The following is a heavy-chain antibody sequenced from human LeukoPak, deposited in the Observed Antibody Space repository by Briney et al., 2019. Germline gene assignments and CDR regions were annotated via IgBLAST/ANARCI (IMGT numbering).Heavy chain of an antibody. CDR1: GFTFTSYA. D-gene: IGHD3-10*01. CDR2: ISGSGFSK. Sequence: GGSLRLSCAASGFTFTSYAMTWVRQAPGKGPEWVSSISGSGFSKHYADSVQGRVTISRDESKNTVYLLMNSLRAEDTAVYYCAREVFAAAGAGDMRFWGQGTLVAVSS. V-gene: IGHV3-23*01. CDR3: AREVFAAAGAGDMRF. J-gene: IGHJ4*02.